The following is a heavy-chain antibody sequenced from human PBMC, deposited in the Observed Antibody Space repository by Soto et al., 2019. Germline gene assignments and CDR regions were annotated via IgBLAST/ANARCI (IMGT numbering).Heavy chain of an antibody. J-gene: IGHJ4*02. CDR2: INPNSGGT. CDR3: ARPPYYYGSGSLTFDY. Sequence: EASVKVSCKASGYTFTGYYMHWVRQAPGQGLEWMGWINPNSGGTNYAQKFQGRVTMTRDTSISTAYMELSRLRSDDTAVYYCARPPYYYGSGSLTFDYWGQGTLVTVSS. CDR1: GYTFTGYY. D-gene: IGHD3-10*01. V-gene: IGHV1-2*02.